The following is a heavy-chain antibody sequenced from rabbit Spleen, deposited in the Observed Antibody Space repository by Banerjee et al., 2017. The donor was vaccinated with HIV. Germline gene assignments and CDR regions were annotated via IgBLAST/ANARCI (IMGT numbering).Heavy chain of an antibody. Sequence: QSLEESGGDLVKPEGSLTLTCTASGVSFTISSYMCWVRQAPGKGLEWIACIDAGDSGFTYFANWAKGRFTVSKTSSTTVTLHMTSLTAADTATYFCARDTSTSFSTYGMDLWGPGTLVTVS. D-gene: IGHD1-1*01. J-gene: IGHJ6*01. CDR2: IDAGDSGFT. CDR3: ARDTSTSFSTYGMDL. CDR1: GVSFTISSY. V-gene: IGHV1S40*01.